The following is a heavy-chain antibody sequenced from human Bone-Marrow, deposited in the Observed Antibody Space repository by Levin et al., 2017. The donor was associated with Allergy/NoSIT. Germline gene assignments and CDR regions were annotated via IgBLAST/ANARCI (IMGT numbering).Heavy chain of an antibody. CDR2: ISYDGSNK. V-gene: IGHV3-30*04. J-gene: IGHJ6*02. CDR1: GFTFSSYA. CDR3: ARDVRHLRAGMDV. D-gene: IGHD6-25*01. Sequence: GGSLRLSCAASGFTFSSYAMHWVRQAPGKGLEWVAVISYDGSNKYYADSVKGRFTISRDNSKNTLYLQMNSLRAEDTAVYYCARDVRHLRAGMDVWGQGTTVTVSS.